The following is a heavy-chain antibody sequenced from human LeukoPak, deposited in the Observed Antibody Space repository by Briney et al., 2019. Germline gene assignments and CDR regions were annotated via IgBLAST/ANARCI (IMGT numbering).Heavy chain of an antibody. D-gene: IGHD3-22*01. CDR3: AKLASMIVDAFDI. V-gene: IGHV3-9*01. CDR1: GFTFDDYA. Sequence: PGRSLRLSCAASGFTFDDYAMHGVRQAPGKGLEWVSGISWNSGSIGYADSAKGRFTISRDNAKNSLYLQMNSLRAEDTALYYCAKLASMIVDAFDIWGQGTMVTVSS. J-gene: IGHJ3*02. CDR2: ISWNSGSI.